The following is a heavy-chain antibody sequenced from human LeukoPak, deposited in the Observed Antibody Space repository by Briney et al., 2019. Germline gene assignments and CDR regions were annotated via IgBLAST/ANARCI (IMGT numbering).Heavy chain of an antibody. CDR3: ARAVGYSGYVGAFDI. V-gene: IGHV3-53*01. CDR1: GFTVSSSY. Sequence: PGGSLRLSCAASGFTVSSSYMSWVRQAPGKGLEWVSVIYSGGSTYYADSVKGRFTISRDNSKNTLYPQMNSLRAEDTAVYYCARAVGYSGYVGAFDIWGQGTMVTVSS. CDR2: IYSGGST. D-gene: IGHD5-12*01. J-gene: IGHJ3*02.